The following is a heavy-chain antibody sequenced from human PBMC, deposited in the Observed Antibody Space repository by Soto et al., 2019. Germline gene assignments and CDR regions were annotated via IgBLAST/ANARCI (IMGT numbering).Heavy chain of an antibody. V-gene: IGHV1-24*01. CDR1: GGTFSSYA. CDR3: ATYPYDFWSAFDY. Sequence: ASVKVSCKASGGTFSSYAISWVRQAPGKGLEWMGGFDPEDGETIYAQKFQGRVTMTEDTSTDTAYMELSSLRSEDTAVYYCATYPYDFWSAFDYWGQGTLVTVSS. CDR2: FDPEDGET. D-gene: IGHD3-3*01. J-gene: IGHJ4*02.